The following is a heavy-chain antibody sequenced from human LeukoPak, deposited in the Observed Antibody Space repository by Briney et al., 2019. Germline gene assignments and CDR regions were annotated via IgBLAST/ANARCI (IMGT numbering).Heavy chain of an antibody. CDR1: GFTVSSSY. J-gene: IGHJ4*02. CDR3: ARLEMATIGDY. Sequence: GGSLRLSCAASGFTVSSSYMSWVRQAPGKGLEWVSVIFSGGSTYYADSVKGRFTISRDNSKNTLYLQMDSLRAEDTAVYYCARLEMATIGDYWGQGTLVTVSS. CDR2: IFSGGST. V-gene: IGHV3-53*01. D-gene: IGHD5-24*01.